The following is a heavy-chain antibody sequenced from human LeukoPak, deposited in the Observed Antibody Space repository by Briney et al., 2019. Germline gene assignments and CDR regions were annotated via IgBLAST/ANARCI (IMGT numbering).Heavy chain of an antibody. CDR1: GYIFTNYW. CDR2: IYPGDSDT. Sequence: ESLKISCKGSGYIFTNYWIGWVRQMPGKGLAWMGIIYPGDSDTRYSPSFQGQVTISADKSINTAYLQWSSLKASDTAMYYCARHVVRGVIFGWFDPWGQGTLVTVSS. J-gene: IGHJ5*02. D-gene: IGHD3-10*02. V-gene: IGHV5-51*01. CDR3: ARHVVRGVIFGWFDP.